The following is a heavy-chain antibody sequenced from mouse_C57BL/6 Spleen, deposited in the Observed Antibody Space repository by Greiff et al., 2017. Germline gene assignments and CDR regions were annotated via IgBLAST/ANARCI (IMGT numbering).Heavy chain of an antibody. CDR2: IDPEDGDT. J-gene: IGHJ1*03. V-gene: IGHV14-2*01. CDR1: GFNFNDYY. CDR3: ARSTTGGGYFEV. Sequence: EVQLQQSGAELVKPGASVKLSCTASGFNFNDYYMHWVKQRTEQGLEWIGRIDPEDGDTNYDPKFQGKATITTDTSSNTAYLRLRSLTSEDTAVYYCARSTTGGGYFEVWGTGTTVTVSS. D-gene: IGHD1-1*01.